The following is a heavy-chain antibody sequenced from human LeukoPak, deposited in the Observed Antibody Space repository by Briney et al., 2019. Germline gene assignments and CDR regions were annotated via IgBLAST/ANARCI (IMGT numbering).Heavy chain of an antibody. J-gene: IGHJ4*02. CDR2: INTHTGNP. D-gene: IGHD1-1*01. CDR1: GYRFTIYA. CDR3: ARGPLASFDY. V-gene: IGHV7-4-1*02. Sequence: ASVTVSFTASGYRFTIYAINWVRQAPGQGPEWLGWINTHTGNPTFAQGFTGRFVFSLDTSVTTAYLQISSLKAEDTAVYYCARGPLASFDYWGQGTLVTVYS.